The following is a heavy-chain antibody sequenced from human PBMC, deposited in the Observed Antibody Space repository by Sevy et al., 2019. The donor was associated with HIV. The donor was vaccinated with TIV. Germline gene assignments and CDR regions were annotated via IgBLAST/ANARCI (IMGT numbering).Heavy chain of an antibody. V-gene: IGHV3-33*01. J-gene: IGHJ4*02. CDR2: IGYHGSNK. CDR1: GFTPSTYG. Sequence: GGSLRLSCAASGFTPSTYGMHWVRQAPGKGLEWVAVIGYHGSNKYYADSVKGRFTISRDNSKNTLFLQMDSLRAEDTAVYYCARDPRVYGDYLLAYFDYWGQGTLVTVSS. D-gene: IGHD2-8*01. CDR3: ARDPRVYGDYLLAYFDY.